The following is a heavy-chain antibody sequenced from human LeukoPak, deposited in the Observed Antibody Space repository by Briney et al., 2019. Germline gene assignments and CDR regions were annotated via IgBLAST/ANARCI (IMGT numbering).Heavy chain of an antibody. D-gene: IGHD2-2*01. CDR2: ISAYNGNT. CDR3: ARGTRLYVVPAADDYYYMDV. CDR1: GYTFTSYG. Sequence: ASVKVSCKASGYTFTSYGISWVRQAPGQGLEWMGWISAYNGNTNYAQKLQGRVTMTTDTSTSTAYMELRSLRSDDTAVYYCARGTRLYVVPAADDYYYMDVWGKGTTVTVSS. V-gene: IGHV1-18*01. J-gene: IGHJ6*03.